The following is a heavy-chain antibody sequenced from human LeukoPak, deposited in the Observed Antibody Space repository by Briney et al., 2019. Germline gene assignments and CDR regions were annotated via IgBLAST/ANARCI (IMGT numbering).Heavy chain of an antibody. CDR2: INHSGST. Sequence: SETLSLTCAVYGGSFSGYYWSWIRQPPGKGLEWIGEINHSGSTNYNPSLKSRVTISVDTSKNQFSLKLSSVTAADTAVYYCARKGDGYNGDFDYWGQGTLVTVSS. J-gene: IGHJ4*02. CDR1: GGSFSGYY. D-gene: IGHD5-24*01. CDR3: ARKGDGYNGDFDY. V-gene: IGHV4-34*01.